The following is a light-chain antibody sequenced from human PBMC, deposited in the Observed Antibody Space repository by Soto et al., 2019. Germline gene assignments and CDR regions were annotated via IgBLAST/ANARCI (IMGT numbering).Light chain of an antibody. Sequence: EIVLTQSPGTLSLSPGERATLSCRASRSLSSTSLAWSHRRPGQSPRLLIYDASSRATSIKEMFRGSGSGTDFPVTINRLEPDNFPVYYCQQYGSXPQTFREGT. CDR2: DAS. J-gene: IGKJ1*01. CDR3: QQYGSXPQT. CDR1: RSLSSTS. V-gene: IGKV3-20*01.